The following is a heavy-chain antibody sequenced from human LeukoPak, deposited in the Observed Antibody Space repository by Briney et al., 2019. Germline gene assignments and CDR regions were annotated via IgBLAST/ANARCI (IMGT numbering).Heavy chain of an antibody. V-gene: IGHV4-39*01. CDR3: ARRHYGSGNIDS. J-gene: IGHJ4*02. D-gene: IGHD3-10*01. CDR1: SDSISRSSYL. CDR2: IYSNGHI. Sequence: SETLSLTCSVSSDSISRSSYLWVWVRHPPGKGLEWIGDIYSNGHISYNPSLKSRAAISVDTSKNQFSLNLSSVTAADTAVYYCARRHYGSGNIDSWGQGTLVTVSS.